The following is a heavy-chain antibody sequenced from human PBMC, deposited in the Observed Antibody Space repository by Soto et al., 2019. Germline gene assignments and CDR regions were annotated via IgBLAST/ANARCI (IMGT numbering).Heavy chain of an antibody. CDR1: CYTFTSYG. Sequence: GAPVKVSCKASCYTFTSYGISWGRQAPGQGLEWVGWINPGNGNTKYSQRFQGRVTITRDTSASTAYMEVRSLSSEDTAVYYCARESLWFGELLSYFDYWGTTDYWGQGTLVTVSS. CDR3: ARESLWFGELLSYFDYWGTTDY. V-gene: IGHV1-3*01. D-gene: IGHD3-10*01. CDR2: INPGNGNT. J-gene: IGHJ4*02.